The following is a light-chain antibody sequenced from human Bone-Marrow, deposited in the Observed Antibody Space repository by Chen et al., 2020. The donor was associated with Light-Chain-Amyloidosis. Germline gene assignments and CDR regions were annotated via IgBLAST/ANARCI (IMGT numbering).Light chain of an antibody. J-gene: IGKJ5*01. CDR2: GAS. CDR3: QQYNDWPFT. V-gene: IGKV3-15*01. CDR1: QSVSSN. Sequence: EIVMTQSPAALSVSPGEGATLSCRASQSVSSNLAWYQQKRGQAPRLLIFGASTRATGIPARFTGSGSGTEFTLTISSLQSEDFTVYYCQQYNDWPFTFGQGTRLETK.